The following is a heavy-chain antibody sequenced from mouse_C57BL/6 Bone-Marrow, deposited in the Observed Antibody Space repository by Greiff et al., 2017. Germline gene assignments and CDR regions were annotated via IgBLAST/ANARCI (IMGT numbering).Heavy chain of an antibody. Sequence: QVQLQQSGAELVKPGASVKISCKASGYAFSSYWMNWVKQRPGKGLEWIGQIYPGDGDTNYNGKFKGKATLTADKSSSTAYMQLSSLTSEDSAVYFCARSLDYDGDWYFDVWGTGTTVTVSS. CDR2: IYPGDGDT. V-gene: IGHV1-80*01. J-gene: IGHJ1*03. CDR1: GYAFSSYW. CDR3: ARSLDYDGDWYFDV. D-gene: IGHD2-4*01.